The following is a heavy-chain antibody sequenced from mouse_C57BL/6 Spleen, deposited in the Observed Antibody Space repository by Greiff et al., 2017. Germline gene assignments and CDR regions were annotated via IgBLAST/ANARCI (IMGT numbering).Heavy chain of an antibody. Sequence: EVMLVESGGGLVQPGGSLKLSCAASGFTFSGYCMYWVRQTPEKRLEWVAYISNGGGSTYYPDTVKGRSTISRDNAKNTLYLRMSSLKSEDAAMYYCAKADALDYWGQGTTLTVSS. V-gene: IGHV5-12*01. CDR1: GFTFSGYC. CDR2: ISNGGGST. CDR3: AKADALDY. J-gene: IGHJ2*01.